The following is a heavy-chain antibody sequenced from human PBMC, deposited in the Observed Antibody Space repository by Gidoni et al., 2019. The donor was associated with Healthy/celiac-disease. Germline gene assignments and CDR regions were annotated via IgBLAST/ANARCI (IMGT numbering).Heavy chain of an antibody. CDR1: GYTFTSDG. V-gene: IGHV1-3*01. J-gene: IGHJ4*02. D-gene: IGHD1-26*01. Sequence: VQLVQSGAEVKKPGASVTVSCQASGYTFTSDGIPWVRQARGQWFAWMGWRNAGNGNTKYSQKFQSRVTITRDTSASTVYMEMSSLRSEDSAVYFCARGWDLLFSFDYWGQGTLVTVSS. CDR3: ARGWDLLFSFDY. CDR2: RNAGNGNT.